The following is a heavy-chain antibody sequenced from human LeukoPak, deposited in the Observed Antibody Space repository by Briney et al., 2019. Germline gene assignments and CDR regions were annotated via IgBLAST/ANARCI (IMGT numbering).Heavy chain of an antibody. Sequence: GESLKISCKGSGYSFTNYWIGWVRQMPGKGLEWIGLIYPGDSDTGYSPSFQGLVTLSTDRSISTAYLQWNSLKASDTAMYFCATCDILNGYSDDAFDIWGQGSMVTVSS. V-gene: IGHV5-51*01. CDR2: IYPGDSDT. J-gene: IGHJ3*02. D-gene: IGHD3-9*01. CDR3: ATCDILNGYSDDAFDI. CDR1: GYSFTNYW.